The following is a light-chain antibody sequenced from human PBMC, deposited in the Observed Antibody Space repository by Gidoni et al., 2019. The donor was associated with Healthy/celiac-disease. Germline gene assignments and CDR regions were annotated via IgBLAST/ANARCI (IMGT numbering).Light chain of an antibody. CDR2: DDS. CDR3: QVWDSSSHYV. V-gene: IGLV3-21*03. Sequence: SYVPPPAPSVSVAPGKTARITCGGNNIGSKSVLWYQQKPGQAPVLVVYDDSDRPSGIPERFSGSNSGNTATLTISRVEAGDEADYYCQVWDSSSHYVFGTGTKVTVL. CDR1: NIGSKS. J-gene: IGLJ1*01.